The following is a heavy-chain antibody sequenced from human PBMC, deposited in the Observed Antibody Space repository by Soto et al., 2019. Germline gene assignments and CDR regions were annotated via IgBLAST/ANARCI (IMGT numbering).Heavy chain of an antibody. D-gene: IGHD4-17*01. J-gene: IGHJ2*01. CDR2: ISYDGSNK. Sequence: GGSLRLSCAASGFTFSSYGMHWVRQAPGKGLEWVAVISYDGSNKYYADSVKGRFTMSRDNSKNTLYLQMNSLRAEDTAVYYCAKSRRRIYGDYWYFDLWGRGTLVTVSS. V-gene: IGHV3-30*18. CDR1: GFTFSSYG. CDR3: AKSRRRIYGDYWYFDL.